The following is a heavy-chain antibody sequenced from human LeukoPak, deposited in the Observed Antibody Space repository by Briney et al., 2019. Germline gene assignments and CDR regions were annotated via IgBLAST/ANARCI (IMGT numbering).Heavy chain of an antibody. CDR2: TYYRSKWYN. CDR3: ARDVGTSGWHTFDY. J-gene: IGHJ4*02. V-gene: IGHV6-1*01. D-gene: IGHD6-19*01. Sequence: PSQTLSVTCAISGDSVSSNNGAWNWIRQSPSRGLEWLGRTYYRSKWYNDFAPSMQGRIAINPDTSKNQFSLQLYSVTPEDTAVYYCARDVGTSGWHTFDYWGQGTLVTVSS. CDR1: GDSVSSNNGA.